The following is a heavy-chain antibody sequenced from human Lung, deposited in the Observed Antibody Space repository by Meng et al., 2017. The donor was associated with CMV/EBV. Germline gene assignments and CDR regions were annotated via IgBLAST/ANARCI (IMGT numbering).Heavy chain of an antibody. CDR2: ISGSGGST. CDR3: AKYIAAAGILSVYIED. D-gene: IGHD6-13*01. Sequence: GEXXMISCAAAGFTFSSYAMSWVRQAPGKGQEWVSAISGSGGSTYYADSVEGRFTISRDNSKNTLYLQMTSLRAEDTAVYYCAKYIAAAGILSVYIEDWGQGTXVTVSS. J-gene: IGHJ4*02. V-gene: IGHV3-23*01. CDR1: GFTFSSYA.